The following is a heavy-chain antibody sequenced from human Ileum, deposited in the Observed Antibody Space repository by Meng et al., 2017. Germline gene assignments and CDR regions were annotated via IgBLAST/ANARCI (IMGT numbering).Heavy chain of an antibody. V-gene: IGHV3-23*01. CDR1: VFTFSNSA. Sequence: DVQLLESGGGLIQPGGSLRLSCAGSVFTFSNSAMSGVRQVPGKGLEWVSAIGGSGTSTYYADSVKGRFTISRDNSKNTVYLDIYSLRVDDAARYFCAREAWMPFWFDPWGLGTLVTVSS. J-gene: IGHJ5*02. CDR2: IGGSGTST. CDR3: AREAWMPFWFDP. D-gene: IGHD5-12*01.